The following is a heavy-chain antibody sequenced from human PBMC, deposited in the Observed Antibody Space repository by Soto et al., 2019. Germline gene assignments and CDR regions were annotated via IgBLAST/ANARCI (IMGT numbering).Heavy chain of an antibody. CDR3: ARDGQLRYFDWLFWFDY. CDR1: GFTFSSYG. V-gene: IGHV3-33*01. D-gene: IGHD3-9*01. J-gene: IGHJ4*02. Sequence: QVQLVESGGGVVQPGRSLRLSCAASGFTFSSYGMHWVRQAPGKGLEWVAVIWYDGSNKYYADSVKGRFTISRDNSKNTLYLQMNSLRADDTAVYYCARDGQLRYFDWLFWFDYWGQGTLVTVSS. CDR2: IWYDGSNK.